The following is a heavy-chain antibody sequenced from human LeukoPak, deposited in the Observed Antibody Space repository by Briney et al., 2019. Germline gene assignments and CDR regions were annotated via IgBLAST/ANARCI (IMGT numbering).Heavy chain of an antibody. CDR3: ARHGGLLWFGELLTSGWFDP. CDR1: GYSFTSYW. V-gene: IGHV5-10-1*01. J-gene: IGHJ5*02. Sequence: GESLKISCKGSGYSFTSYWISWVRQMPGKGLEWMGRIDPSDSYTNYSPSFQGHVTISADKSISTAYLQWSSLKASGTAMYHCARHGGLLWFGELLTSGWFDPWGQGTLVTVSS. CDR2: IDPSDSYT. D-gene: IGHD3-10*01.